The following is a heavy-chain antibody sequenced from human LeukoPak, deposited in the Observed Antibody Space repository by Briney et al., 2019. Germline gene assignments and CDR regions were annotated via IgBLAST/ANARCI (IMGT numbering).Heavy chain of an antibody. D-gene: IGHD3-9*01. V-gene: IGHV1-58*01. CDR2: IVVGSGNT. J-gene: IGHJ4*02. CDR3: ARGNLRYFDWIDY. Sequence: GTSVKVSCKASGFTFTSSAVQWVRQARGQRLEWIGWIVVGSGNTNYAQKFQERVTITRDMSTSTAYMELSSLRSEDTAVYYCARGNLRYFDWIDYWGQGTLVTVSS. CDR1: GFTFTSSA.